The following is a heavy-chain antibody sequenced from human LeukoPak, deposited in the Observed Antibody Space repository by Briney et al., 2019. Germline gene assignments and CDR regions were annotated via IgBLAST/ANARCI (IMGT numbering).Heavy chain of an antibody. CDR2: ISSGSSTI. CDR3: ARYCSSASCYRGFDY. Sequence: PGGSLRLSCAASGFTFSSYSMNWVRQAPGKGLEWVSYISSGSSTIYYADSLKGRFTISRDNAKNSLDLQMKSLRAEDTAVYYCARYCSSASCYRGFDYWGQGTLVTVSS. CDR1: GFTFSSYS. D-gene: IGHD2-2*02. V-gene: IGHV3-48*01. J-gene: IGHJ4*02.